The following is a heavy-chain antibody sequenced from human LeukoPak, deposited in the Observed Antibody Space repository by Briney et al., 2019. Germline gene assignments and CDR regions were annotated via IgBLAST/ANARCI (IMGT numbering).Heavy chain of an antibody. V-gene: IGHV3-23*01. J-gene: IGHJ6*03. CDR1: GFTFSSYA. D-gene: IGHD4-23*01. CDR3: AKSTVVTPALSSYYYYMDV. CDR2: ISGSGGRT. Sequence: GGSLRLSCAASGFTFSSYAMSWVRQVQGKGLEWVSAISGSGGRTYYADSVKGRFAISRDNSKNTLYLQMNSLRAEDTAVYYCAKSTVVTPALSSYYYYMDVWGKGTTVTVSS.